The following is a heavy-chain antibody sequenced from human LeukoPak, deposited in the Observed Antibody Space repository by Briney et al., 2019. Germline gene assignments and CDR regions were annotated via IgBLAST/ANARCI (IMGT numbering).Heavy chain of an antibody. D-gene: IGHD3-22*01. Sequence: GASVKVSCKASGYTFTNYYMHWVRQAPGQGLEWMGVINPSGGSTSYAQKFQGRVTMTRDTSTSTVYMELSSLRSEDTAMYYCARDGSSGYYYLGYWGQGTLVTVSS. CDR1: GYTFTNYY. CDR3: ARDGSSGYYYLGY. CDR2: INPSGGST. J-gene: IGHJ4*02. V-gene: IGHV1-46*01.